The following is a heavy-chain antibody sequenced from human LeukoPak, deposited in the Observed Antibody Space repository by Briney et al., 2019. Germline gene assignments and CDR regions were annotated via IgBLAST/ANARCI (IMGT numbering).Heavy chain of an antibody. V-gene: IGHV3-15*01. D-gene: IGHD3-22*01. CDR3: TTRLYDPYYMDV. J-gene: IGHJ6*03. CDR1: EFTFSSYW. Sequence: GGSLRLSCAASEFTFSSYWMSWVRQAPGKGLEWVGFIRSKAYGGTTEYAASVKGRFTISRDDSKNTLYLQMNSLKTEDTAVYYCTTRLYDPYYMDVWGKGTTVTVSS. CDR2: IRSKAYGGTT.